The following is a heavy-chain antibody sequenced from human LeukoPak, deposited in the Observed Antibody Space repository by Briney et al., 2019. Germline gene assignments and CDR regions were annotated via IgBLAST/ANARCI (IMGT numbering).Heavy chain of an antibody. J-gene: IGHJ4*02. Sequence: PSETLSLTCTVSGGSISSSSYYWGWIRQPPGKGLEWIGSIYYSGSTYYNPSLKSRVTISVDTSKNQFSLKLSSVTAADTAVYYCARQNYDFWSGYYYYFDYWGQGTLVTVSS. CDR1: GGSISSSSYY. V-gene: IGHV4-39*01. CDR3: ARQNYDFWSGYYYYFDY. D-gene: IGHD3-3*01. CDR2: IYYSGST.